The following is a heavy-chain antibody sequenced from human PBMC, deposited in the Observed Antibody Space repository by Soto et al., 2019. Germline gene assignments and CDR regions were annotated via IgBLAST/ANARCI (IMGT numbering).Heavy chain of an antibody. CDR1: GFTFSSYD. J-gene: IGHJ2*01. CDR2: IGTAGDT. Sequence: GGSLRLSCAASGFTFSSYDMHWVRQATGKGLEWVSAIGTAGDTYYPGSVKGRFTISRENAKNSLYLQMNSLRAGDTAVYYCATLDGGFSGCYFDLWGRGTLVTVSS. D-gene: IGHD3-10*01. CDR3: ATLDGGFSGCYFDL. V-gene: IGHV3-13*01.